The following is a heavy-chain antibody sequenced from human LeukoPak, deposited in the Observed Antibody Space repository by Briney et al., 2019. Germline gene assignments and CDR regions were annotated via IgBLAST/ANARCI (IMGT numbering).Heavy chain of an antibody. CDR2: IKQDGSEK. Sequence: GGSLRLSCAASGFTFSSYWMSWVRQAPGKGLEWVANIKQDGSEKYYVDSVKGRFTISIDNAKNSLYLQMNSLRAEDTAVYYCARIYCSGGSCYSLRYYYYYYMDVWGKGTTVTISS. CDR3: ARIYCSGGSCYSLRYYYYYYMDV. J-gene: IGHJ6*03. V-gene: IGHV3-7*01. D-gene: IGHD2-15*01. CDR1: GFTFSSYW.